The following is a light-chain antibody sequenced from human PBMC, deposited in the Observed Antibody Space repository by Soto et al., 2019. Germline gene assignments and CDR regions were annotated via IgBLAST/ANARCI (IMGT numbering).Light chain of an antibody. CDR1: SSDVGSDNL. Sequence: QSVLTQPASVSGSPGQSITISCTGTSSDVGSDNLVSWYQQHPGKAPKLMIYEGSKRPSGLSNRFSGSKSGNTASLTISGLQAEDEADYYCCSYAGSSTAIFGGGTKVIVL. CDR2: EGS. CDR3: CSYAGSSTAI. V-gene: IGLV2-23*01. J-gene: IGLJ2*01.